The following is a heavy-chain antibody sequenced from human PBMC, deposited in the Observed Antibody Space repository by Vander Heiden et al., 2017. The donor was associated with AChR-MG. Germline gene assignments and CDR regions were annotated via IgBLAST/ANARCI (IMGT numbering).Heavy chain of an antibody. CDR2: IKSKADGGTT. J-gene: IGHJ4*02. D-gene: IGHD3-10*01. V-gene: IGHV3-15*01. CDR1: GLTFSHAW. CDR3: TTTGSRITLVRVFDY. Sequence: EVQLVESGGGLVQPGGSLRLPCAASGLTFSHAWMTWARQAPGKGLEWVGRIKSKADGGTTDYAAPVKGRFTISRDDSKNTLYLQMNSLKTEDTAVYYCTTTGSRITLVRVFDYWGQGTLVTVSS.